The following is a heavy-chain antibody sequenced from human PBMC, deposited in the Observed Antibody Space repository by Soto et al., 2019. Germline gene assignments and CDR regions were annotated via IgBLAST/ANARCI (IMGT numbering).Heavy chain of an antibody. CDR1: GFTFNSYA. CDR3: AKVSGSSTTTNSYHYAMGV. D-gene: IGHD5-12*01. Sequence: QVQVVESGGGVVQPGRSLRLSCAASGFTFNSYAMYWARQAPGRGLEWVAVISSDGSNQYYADSVRGRFTVSRDNSKNKLHLQMTRPRAEDTARYFLAKVSGSSTTTNSYHYAMGVWGQGTTVTV. CDR2: ISSDGSNQ. J-gene: IGHJ6*02. V-gene: IGHV3-30*18.